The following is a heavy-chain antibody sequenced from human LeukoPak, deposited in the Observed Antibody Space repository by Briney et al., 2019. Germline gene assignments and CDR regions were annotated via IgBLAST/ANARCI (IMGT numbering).Heavy chain of an antibody. Sequence: SETLTLTCTVSGGSISGGSYYWSWIRQPPGKGLEWVGYIYYSGSTKYNLSLKSRVTISVDTSKNQLSLKLSSVTAADTAVYYCARGEYGLFDYWGQGTLVTVSS. V-gene: IGHV4-61*01. CDR2: IYYSGST. CDR3: ARGEYGLFDY. CDR1: GGSISGGSYY. J-gene: IGHJ4*02. D-gene: IGHD2/OR15-2a*01.